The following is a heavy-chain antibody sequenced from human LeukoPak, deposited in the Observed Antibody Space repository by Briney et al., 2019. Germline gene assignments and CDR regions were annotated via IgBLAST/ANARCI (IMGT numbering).Heavy chain of an antibody. D-gene: IGHD5-12*01. V-gene: IGHV4-61*08. CDR1: GDPISSHSDY. CDR2: IYYSGST. CDR3: AREYSAFDF. Sequence: PSETLSLTFTVSGDPISSHSDYKWTWIRQAPGKGLEWIGYIYYSGSTNCNPSLRSRVTISVDTSKNQFSLKLTSVTAADTAVYYCAREYSAFDFWGQGTLVTVSS. J-gene: IGHJ4*02.